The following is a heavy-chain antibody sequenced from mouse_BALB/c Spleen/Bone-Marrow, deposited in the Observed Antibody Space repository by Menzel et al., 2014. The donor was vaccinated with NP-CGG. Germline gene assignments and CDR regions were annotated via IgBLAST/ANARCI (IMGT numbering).Heavy chain of an antibody. Sequence: EVKLVESGGGLVKPGGSLKLSCAASGFAFSSYDMSWVRQTPEKRLEWVAYISSGGGSTYYPDTVKGRFTISRDNAKNTLYLQMNSLKCGDTAMYYCARPLYYYGSSPFYAMDYWGQGTSVTVSS. J-gene: IGHJ4*01. D-gene: IGHD1-1*01. V-gene: IGHV5-12-1*01. CDR3: ARPLYYYGSSPFYAMDY. CDR1: GFAFSSYD. CDR2: ISSGGGST.